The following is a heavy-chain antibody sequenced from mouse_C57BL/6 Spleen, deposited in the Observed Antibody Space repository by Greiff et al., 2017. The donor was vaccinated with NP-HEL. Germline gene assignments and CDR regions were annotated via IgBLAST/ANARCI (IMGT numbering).Heavy chain of an antibody. CDR3: ASPIYYVNAMDY. J-gene: IGHJ4*01. V-gene: IGHV1-66*01. CDR2: IYPGSGNT. CDR1: GYSFTSYY. Sequence: VQLQQSGPELVKPGASVKISCKASGYSFTSYYIHWVKQRPGQGLEWIGWIYPGSGNTKYNEKFKGKATLTADTSSSTAYMQLSSLTSEDSAVYYCASPIYYVNAMDYWGQGTSVTVSS. D-gene: IGHD2-1*01.